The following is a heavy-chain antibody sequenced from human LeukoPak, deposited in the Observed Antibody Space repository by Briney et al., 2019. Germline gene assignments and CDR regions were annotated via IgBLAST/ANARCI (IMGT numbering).Heavy chain of an antibody. Sequence: SETLSLTCTVSGGSISSSSYYWGWIRQPPGKGLEWIGNFYSGGSTYYNPSLKSRVAMSEDTSGKQFSLRLGSVTAADTAVYFCARVGSGLNLYYFDYWGQGILVTVS. CDR1: GGSISSSSYY. D-gene: IGHD3-3*01. V-gene: IGHV4-39*07. CDR2: FYSGGST. CDR3: ARVGSGLNLYYFDY. J-gene: IGHJ4*02.